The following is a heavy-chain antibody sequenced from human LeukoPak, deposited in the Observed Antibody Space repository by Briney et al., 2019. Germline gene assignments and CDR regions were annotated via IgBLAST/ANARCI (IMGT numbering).Heavy chain of an antibody. D-gene: IGHD7-27*01. J-gene: IGHJ4*02. CDR1: GFSFSENW. Sequence: PWGSLRLSCAASGFSFSENWMSWVRQAPGKGPEWVANIRPDGNVAFHVDFVKGRFSISRDDAKNTLYLQMNGLRVEDTALYYCAGDDHWGWDKWGRGTLVTVSS. CDR3: AGDDHWGWDK. CDR2: IRPDGNVA. V-gene: IGHV3-7*01.